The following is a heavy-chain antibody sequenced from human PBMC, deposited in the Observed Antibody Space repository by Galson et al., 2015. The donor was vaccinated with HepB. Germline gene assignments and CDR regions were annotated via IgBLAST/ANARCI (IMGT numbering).Heavy chain of an antibody. Sequence: SVKVSCKASGGTFSSYTISWVRQAPGQGLEWMGRIIPILGIANYAQKFQGRVTITADKSTSTAYMELSSLRSEDTAVYYCARSLPLGGSDYCGQGTLVTVSS. D-gene: IGHD1-26*01. CDR1: GGTFSSYT. CDR2: IIPILGIA. CDR3: ARSLPLGGSDY. V-gene: IGHV1-69*02. J-gene: IGHJ4*02.